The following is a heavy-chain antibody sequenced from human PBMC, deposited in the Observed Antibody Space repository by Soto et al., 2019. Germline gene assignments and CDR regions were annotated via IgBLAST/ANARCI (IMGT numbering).Heavy chain of an antibody. CDR1: GFTLSSSV. CDR3: AKEGHTSGRCGCFNI. J-gene: IGHJ3*02. Sequence: PGGSLRLSCAASGFTLSSSVMHWVRQAPGKRLEWLSFISVDGRNDLHAGAVKGRFTISRDISKNMVYLQMNDLRPDDTAMYFCAKEGHTSGRCGCFNIWGQGTMVTVSS. CDR2: ISVDGRND. D-gene: IGHD6-19*01. V-gene: IGHV3-30*18.